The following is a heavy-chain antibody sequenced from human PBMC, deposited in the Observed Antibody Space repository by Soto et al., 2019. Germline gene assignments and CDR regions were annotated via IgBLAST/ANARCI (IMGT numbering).Heavy chain of an antibody. D-gene: IGHD6-19*01. J-gene: IGHJ4*02. CDR1: GFIFSSYA. CDR2: ISASGDNA. CDR3: AKFFVAGTRGYFDS. V-gene: IGHV3-23*01. Sequence: SLRLSCTASGFIFSSYAMSWVRQAPGKGLEWVSAISASGDNAYYADSVKGRFTISRDRSKSLYLQMKSLRAEDTAIYYCAKFFVAGTRGYFDSWGQGTLVTVSS.